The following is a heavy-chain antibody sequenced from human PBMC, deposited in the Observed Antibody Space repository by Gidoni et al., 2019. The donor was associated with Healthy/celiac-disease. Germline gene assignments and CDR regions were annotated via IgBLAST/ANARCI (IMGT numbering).Heavy chain of an antibody. J-gene: IGHJ3*02. V-gene: IGHV3-48*03. D-gene: IGHD3-22*01. CDR1: GFPFSSYE. CDR2: ISSSGSTI. CDR3: AREGFYYDSSGYYGGDAFDI. Sequence: EVQLVESGGGLVQPGGSLRLSCAASGFPFSSYEMNWVRQAPGKGLEWVSYISSSGSTIYYADSVKGRFTISRDNAKNSLYLQMNSLRAEDTAVYYCAREGFYYDSSGYYGGDAFDIWGQGTMVTVSS.